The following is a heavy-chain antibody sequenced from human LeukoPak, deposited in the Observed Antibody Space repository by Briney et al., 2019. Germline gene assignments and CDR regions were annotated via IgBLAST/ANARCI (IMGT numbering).Heavy chain of an antibody. Sequence: PGGSLRLSCAASGFTFSIYSMNWVRQAPGKGLEWVSYVSNSSSTIYYADSVKGRFTISRDNAKNSLYLQMNSLRAEDTAVYYCAPGGDTMINWGQGTLVAVSS. CDR3: APGGDTMIN. CDR1: GFTFSIYS. CDR2: VSNSSSTI. D-gene: IGHD3-22*01. V-gene: IGHV3-48*01. J-gene: IGHJ4*02.